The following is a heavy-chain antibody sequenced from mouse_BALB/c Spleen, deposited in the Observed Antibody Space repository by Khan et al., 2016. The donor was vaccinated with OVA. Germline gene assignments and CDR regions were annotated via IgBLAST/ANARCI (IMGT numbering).Heavy chain of an antibody. CDR1: GFTFSTYG. D-gene: IGHD1-1*01. V-gene: IGHV5-6*01. J-gene: IGHJ3*01. CDR3: ASPAYYYYSEGFAY. Sequence: EVELVESGGDFVRPGGSLKLSCAASGFTFSTYGMSWVRQNPDKRLEWVATISTGGAYTYYPDSVKGRFTISRDNAKNTPYLQLSSLSSEDTAIYCCASPAYYYYSEGFAYWGQGTLVTVSA. CDR2: ISTGGAYT.